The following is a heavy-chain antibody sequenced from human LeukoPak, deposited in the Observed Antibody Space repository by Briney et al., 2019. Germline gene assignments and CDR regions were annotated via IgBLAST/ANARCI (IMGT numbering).Heavy chain of an antibody. V-gene: IGHV3-73*01. D-gene: IGHD6-13*01. Sequence: GGSLRLSCAASGFTFSVSAIHWVRQASGKGLEWVGRIRSKANSYATAYAASVKGRFTISRDDSKNTAYLQMNSLKTEDTAVYYCTRHSSSTAAGYWGQGTLVTVSS. J-gene: IGHJ4*02. CDR3: TRHSSSTAAGY. CDR2: IRSKANSYAT. CDR1: GFTFSVSA.